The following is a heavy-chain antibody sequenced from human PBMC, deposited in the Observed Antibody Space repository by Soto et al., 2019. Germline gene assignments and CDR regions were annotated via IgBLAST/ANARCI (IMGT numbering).Heavy chain of an antibody. V-gene: IGHV1-18*01. CDR3: ARDPGAASFDF. J-gene: IGHJ4*02. CDR1: GYTFTDDG. D-gene: IGHD2-15*01. CDR2: INTSNDNK. Sequence: VSVKGSCKASGYTFTDDGIGWVRQAPGEGLEWVGWINTSNDNKLYAQKLQGRLTLTTDTSTSTAYMDLTTLRSDDTAVYFCARDPGAASFDFWAQGTLVTVSS.